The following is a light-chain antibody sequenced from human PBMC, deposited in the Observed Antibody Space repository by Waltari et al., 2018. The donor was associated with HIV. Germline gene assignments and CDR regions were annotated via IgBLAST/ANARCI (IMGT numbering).Light chain of an antibody. CDR3: AAWHDSLNGSWV. J-gene: IGLJ3*02. CDR2: SNK. CDR1: SPKTGSNT. Sequence: QSVLTQPPSASGTPRQRVPISCSGSSPKTGSNTVNWYQQPPGTAPKLLIYSNKQRPSGVPDRFSGSKSGTSASLAISGLQSEDEADYYCAAWHDSLNGSWVFGGGTKLTVL. V-gene: IGLV1-44*01.